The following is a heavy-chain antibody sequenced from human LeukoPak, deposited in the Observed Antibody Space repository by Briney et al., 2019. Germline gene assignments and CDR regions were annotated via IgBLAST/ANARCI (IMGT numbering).Heavy chain of an antibody. CDR2: ISAYNGNT. CDR1: GGTFSSYA. CDR3: ARNRLGSYWYFDL. D-gene: IGHD1-14*01. V-gene: IGHV1-69*13. Sequence: GASVKVSCKASGGTFSSYAISWVRQAPGQGLEWMGWISAYNGNTNYAQKFQGRVTITADESTSTAYMELSSLRSEDTAVYYCARNRLGSYWYFDLWGRGTLVTVSS. J-gene: IGHJ2*01.